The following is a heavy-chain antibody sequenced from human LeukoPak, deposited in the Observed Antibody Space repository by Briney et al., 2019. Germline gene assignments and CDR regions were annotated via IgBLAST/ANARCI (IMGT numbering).Heavy chain of an antibody. CDR1: GYTFTSYG. Sequence: GASVKVSCKASGYTFTSYGISWVRQAPGQGLEWMGGISAYNGNTNYAQKLQGRVTMTTDTSTSTAYMELRSLRSDDTAVYYCARDLGSSATSTNWFDHWGQGTLVTVSS. J-gene: IGHJ5*02. V-gene: IGHV1-18*01. CDR2: ISAYNGNT. CDR3: ARDLGSSATSTNWFDH. D-gene: IGHD6-6*01.